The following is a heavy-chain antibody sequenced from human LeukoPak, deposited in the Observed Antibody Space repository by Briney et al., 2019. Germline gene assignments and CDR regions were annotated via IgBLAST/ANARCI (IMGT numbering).Heavy chain of an antibody. CDR2: IYYSGST. CDR3: ARAGGYFDWS. V-gene: IGHV4-39*01. J-gene: IGHJ5*02. D-gene: IGHD3-9*01. Sequence: KPSETLSLTCTVSGGSISSSSYYWGWIRQPPGKGLEWIGSIYYSGSTYYNPSLKSRVTISVDTSKNQFSLKLSSVTAADTAVYYCARAGGYFDWSWGQGTLVTVSS. CDR1: GGSISSSSYY.